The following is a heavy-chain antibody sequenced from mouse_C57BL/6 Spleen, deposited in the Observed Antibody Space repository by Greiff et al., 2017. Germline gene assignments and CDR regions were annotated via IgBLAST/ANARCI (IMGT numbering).Heavy chain of an antibody. D-gene: IGHD1-1*01. CDR2: LSSGSSTI. J-gene: IGHJ1*03. CDR1: GFTFSDYG. V-gene: IGHV5-17*01. Sequence: EVKLMESGGGLVKPGGSLKLSCAASGFTFSDYGMHWVRQAPETGLEWVAYLSSGSSTIYYAVTVKGRFTISRDNARNTLFLQMTSLRSEDTAMYYCGLRNFDVWGTGTTVTVSS. CDR3: GLRNFDV.